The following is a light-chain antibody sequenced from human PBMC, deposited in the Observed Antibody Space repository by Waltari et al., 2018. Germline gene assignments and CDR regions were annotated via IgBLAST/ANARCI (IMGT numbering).Light chain of an antibody. Sequence: DIQMTQSPSSLSASVGDRVTFTSQATQDLRNQLNWYHQKPGKAPNLLIYDASDLETGVPSRFSGSGSGTDFTFTISSLQPEDFATYYCQQYHNLPITFGQGTRLEIK. V-gene: IGKV1-33*01. CDR3: QQYHNLPIT. J-gene: IGKJ5*01. CDR1: QDLRNQ. CDR2: DAS.